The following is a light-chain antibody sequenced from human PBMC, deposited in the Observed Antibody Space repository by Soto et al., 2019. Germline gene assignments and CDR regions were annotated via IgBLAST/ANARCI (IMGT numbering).Light chain of an antibody. CDR3: SSYTSSSTYV. V-gene: IGLV2-18*02. CDR2: DVS. Sequence: QAVVTPPPSVSGSPGQSVTISCTGTSSDVGSSNGVSWYQQPPGTAPKLMIYDVSNRPSGVPDRFSGSKSGNTASLTISGLQAEDEADYYCSSYTSSSTYVFGTGTKVTVL. CDR1: SSDVGSSNG. J-gene: IGLJ1*01.